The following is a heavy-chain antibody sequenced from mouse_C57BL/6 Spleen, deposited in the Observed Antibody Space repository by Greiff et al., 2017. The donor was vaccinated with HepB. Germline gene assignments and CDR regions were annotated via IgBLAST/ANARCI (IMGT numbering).Heavy chain of an antibody. Sequence: QLQQPGAELVMPGASVKLSCKASGYTFTSYWMHWVKQRPGQGLEWIGEIDPSDSYTNYNQKFKGKSTLTVDKSSSTAYMQLSSLTSEDSAVYYCARYGNSHFDYWGQGTTLTVSS. CDR1: GYTFTSYW. CDR2: IDPSDSYT. D-gene: IGHD2-1*01. V-gene: IGHV1-69*01. J-gene: IGHJ2*01. CDR3: ARYGNSHFDY.